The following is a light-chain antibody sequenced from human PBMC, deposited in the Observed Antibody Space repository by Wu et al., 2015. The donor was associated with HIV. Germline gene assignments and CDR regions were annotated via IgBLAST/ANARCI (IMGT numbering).Light chain of an antibody. CDR3: QQYGDSQVT. CDR2: GAS. V-gene: IGKV3-15*01. J-gene: IGKJ5*01. CDR1: QSVSSN. Sequence: ETVMTQSPATLSVSPGERATLSCGASQSVSSNLAWYQQKPGQAPRLLIHGASTTATGIPARFSGSGSGTDFTLTISRLEVDDFAMYYCQQYGDSQVTFGQGTRLDIK.